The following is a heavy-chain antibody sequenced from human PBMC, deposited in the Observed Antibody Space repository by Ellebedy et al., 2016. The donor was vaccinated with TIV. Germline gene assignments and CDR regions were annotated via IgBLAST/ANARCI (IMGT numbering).Heavy chain of an antibody. CDR1: GFSLSPFSAYW. Sequence: PGGSLRLSCAASGFSLSPFSAYWMHWVRQAPGKGLVWISRIKGDGSGATYADSVKGRFTISRDNAKNSVSLQMDNLRADDTAVYYCATDRGEWGLLSFYDSWGQGTRVTVST. J-gene: IGHJ5*01. V-gene: IGHV3-74*01. D-gene: IGHD2/OR15-2a*01. CDR3: ATDRGEWGLLSFYDS. CDR2: IKGDGSGA.